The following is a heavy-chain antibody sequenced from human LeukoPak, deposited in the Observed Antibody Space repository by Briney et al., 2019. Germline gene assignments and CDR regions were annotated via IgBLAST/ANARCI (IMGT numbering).Heavy chain of an antibody. CDR3: AKDWGEYFDYVWGSVTSFDS. J-gene: IGHJ4*02. Sequence: PGGSLRLSCAVSGFTFSGHWMHSVRQAPGKGLEWVSGISGSGHRTYSADSVKGRFTISKDNSKSTLYLQMNSLRAEDTAVYYCAKDWGEYFDYVWGSVTSFDSWGQGTLVTVSS. V-gene: IGHV3-23*01. D-gene: IGHD3-16*01. CDR1: GFTFSGHW. CDR2: ISGSGHRT.